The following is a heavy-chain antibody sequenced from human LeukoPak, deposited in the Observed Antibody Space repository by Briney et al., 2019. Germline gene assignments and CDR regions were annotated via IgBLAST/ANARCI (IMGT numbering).Heavy chain of an antibody. CDR3: ARGGVLLGIDY. CDR1: GGSIGSFY. J-gene: IGHJ4*02. D-gene: IGHD2-8*02. V-gene: IGHV4-59*01. Sequence: SETLSLTCTVSGGSIGSFYWNWIRQPPGKGLEWIGYVYSSGNTNYNPSLKSRVIISVDTSKNQLSLKLSSVTAADTAVYYCARGGVLLGIDYWGQGTLVTVSS. CDR2: VYSSGNT.